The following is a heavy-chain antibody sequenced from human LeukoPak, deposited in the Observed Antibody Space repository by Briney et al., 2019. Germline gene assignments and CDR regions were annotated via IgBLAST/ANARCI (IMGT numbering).Heavy chain of an antibody. CDR2: IYYSGST. D-gene: IGHD3-22*01. J-gene: IGHJ2*01. Sequence: SETLSLTCTVSGGSISSSSYYWGWIRQPPGKGLEWIGSIYYSGSTYYNPSLKSRVTISVDTSKNQFSLKLSSVTAADTAVYYCARERGDYDSPYWYFDLWGRGTLVTVSS. V-gene: IGHV4-39*07. CDR1: GGSISSSSYY. CDR3: ARERGDYDSPYWYFDL.